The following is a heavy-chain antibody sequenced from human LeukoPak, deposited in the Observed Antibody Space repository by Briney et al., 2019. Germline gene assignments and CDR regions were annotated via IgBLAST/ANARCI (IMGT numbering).Heavy chain of an antibody. J-gene: IGHJ6*02. V-gene: IGHV3-33*01. CDR3: ARERVGGSSRNYYYYYGMDV. CDR2: IWYDGSNK. CDR1: GFTFSSYG. Sequence: PGGSLRLSCAASGFTFSSYGMHWVRQAPGKGLEWVAVIWYDGSNKYYADSVKGRFTISRDNSKNTLYLQMYSLRAEDTAVYYCARERVGGSSRNYYYYYGMDVWGQGTTVTVSS. D-gene: IGHD6-6*01.